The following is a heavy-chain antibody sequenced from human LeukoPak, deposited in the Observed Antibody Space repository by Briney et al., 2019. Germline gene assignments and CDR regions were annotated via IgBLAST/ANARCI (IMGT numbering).Heavy chain of an antibody. CDR3: ARVSGNIQIWPQPFGDGMDV. CDR2: ISGRGRST. Sequence: GGSLRLSCAASRFTFSSYVMSWVRQARGKGLECVSAISGRGRSTYYADSVKGRFTISREDSKNTLYLQMNILRAEDTAIYYCARVSGNIQIWPQPFGDGMDVWGQGTTVTVSS. D-gene: IGHD3-10*01. V-gene: IGHV3-23*01. J-gene: IGHJ6*02. CDR1: RFTFSSYV.